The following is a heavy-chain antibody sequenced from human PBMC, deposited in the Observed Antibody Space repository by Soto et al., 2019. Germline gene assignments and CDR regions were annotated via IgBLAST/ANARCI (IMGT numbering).Heavy chain of an antibody. CDR1: GYTFTSYA. CDR2: SIPIQGRA. J-gene: IGHJ6*03. V-gene: IGHV1-69*04. CDR3: AKSLVFVDHAYMDV. D-gene: IGHD2-21*01. Sequence: ASVKVSCKASGYTFTSYAMHWVRQAPGQGLEWMGRSIPIQGRADYALKFQDRVTITADRSTQTVYMELRSLRPEDTALYYCAKSLVFVDHAYMDVWGKGTTVTVSS.